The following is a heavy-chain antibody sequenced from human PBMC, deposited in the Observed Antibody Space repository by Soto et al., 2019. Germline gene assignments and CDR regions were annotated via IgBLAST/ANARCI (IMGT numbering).Heavy chain of an antibody. Sequence: EVELLESGGGIVQPGGSLRVSCVASGFTFRNFVMSWVRQAPGKGLEWVSAIRGTGGETFYADSVKGRFTISRVDSKNTLYLQMHSLRAEDTALYFCAQDRGWGVVSPSHDYWGQGTLVTVSS. CDR1: GFTFRNFV. V-gene: IGHV3-23*01. CDR2: IRGTGGET. J-gene: IGHJ4*02. D-gene: IGHD2-21*01. CDR3: AQDRGWGVVSPSHDY.